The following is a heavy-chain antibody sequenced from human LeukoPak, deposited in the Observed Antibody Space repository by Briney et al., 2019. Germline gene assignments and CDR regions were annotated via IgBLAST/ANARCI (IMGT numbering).Heavy chain of an antibody. CDR3: ARTAGYSSIVFDI. Sequence: GGSLRLSCAASGFTFSNYWMSWVRQAPGKGLEWVANIKQDGSEKYYVDSVKGRFTISRDNAKNSLYLQMDSLRAEDTAVYNCARTAGYSSIVFDIWGQGTMVTVSS. V-gene: IGHV3-7*02. D-gene: IGHD2-2*01. CDR1: GFTFSNYW. J-gene: IGHJ3*02. CDR2: IKQDGSEK.